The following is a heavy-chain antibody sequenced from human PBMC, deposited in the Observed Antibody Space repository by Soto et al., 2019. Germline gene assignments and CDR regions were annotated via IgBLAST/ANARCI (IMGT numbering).Heavy chain of an antibody. D-gene: IGHD3-10*01. CDR2: ISYDGSNK. J-gene: IGHJ3*02. Sequence: GGSLRLSCAASGSTFSSYAMHWVRQAPGKGLEWVAVISYDGSNKYYADSVKGRFTISRDNSKNTLYLQMNSLRAEDTAVYYCARAGGAPVRDAFDIWGQRTMVTVSS. CDR1: GSTFSSYA. V-gene: IGHV3-30-3*01. CDR3: ARAGGAPVRDAFDI.